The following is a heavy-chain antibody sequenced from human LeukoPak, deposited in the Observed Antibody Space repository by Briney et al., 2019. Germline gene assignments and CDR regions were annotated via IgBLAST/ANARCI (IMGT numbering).Heavy chain of an antibody. CDR3: ARGIAAAGTWWFDP. J-gene: IGHJ5*02. V-gene: IGHV4-59*01. CDR1: GGSISSYY. D-gene: IGHD6-13*01. CDR2: IYHSGST. Sequence: PSETLSLTCTVSGGSISSYYWSWIRQPPGKGLEWIGYIYHSGSTNYNPSLKSRVTISVDTSKNQFSLKLSSVTAADTAVYYCARGIAAAGTWWFDPWGQGTLVTVSS.